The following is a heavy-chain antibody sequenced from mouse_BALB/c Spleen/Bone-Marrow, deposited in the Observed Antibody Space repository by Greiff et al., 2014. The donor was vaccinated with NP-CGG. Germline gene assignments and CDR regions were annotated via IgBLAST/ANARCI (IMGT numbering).Heavy chain of an antibody. D-gene: IGHD4-1*01. CDR3: ARETNWNFDD. J-gene: IGHJ2*01. V-gene: IGHV1S56*01. CDR2: IYPGNVNT. Sequence: VQLQQSGPELVKPGASVRISCKAAGYTFTSYYIHWVKQRPGQGLQWIGWIYPGNVNTKYNEKFKGKATLTADKSSSTAYIQLSSLTSEDSAVYWWARETNWNFDDWGQGTTLTVSS. CDR1: GYTFTSYY.